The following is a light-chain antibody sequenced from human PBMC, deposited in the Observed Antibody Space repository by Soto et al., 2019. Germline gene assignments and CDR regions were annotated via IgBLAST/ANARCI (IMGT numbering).Light chain of an antibody. CDR3: SSYTASSTLL. CDR1: SSDVGGYNY. Sequence: QSALTQPPSASGSPGQSVAISCTGTSSDVGGYNYVSWYQQHPGKAPKLMIYEVNKRPSGVPDRFSGSKSGNTASLTISGLQADDEADYYCSSYTASSTLLFGTGTKLTVL. CDR2: EVN. J-gene: IGLJ1*01. V-gene: IGLV2-8*01.